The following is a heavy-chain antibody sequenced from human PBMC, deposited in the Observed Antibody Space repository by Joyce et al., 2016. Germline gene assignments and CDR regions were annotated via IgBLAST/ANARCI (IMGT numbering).Heavy chain of an antibody. CDR1: GFTFSNYG. CDR2: ISYEGSKK. CDR3: AGGILTGYFDY. Sequence: QGQLVESGGGVVQPGRSLRLSCAASGFTFSNYGMHWVRQAPGKGLGWVAVISYEGSKKHYGDSVKGRFTISRDNAKNTLYLQMNSLRTEDTAVYFCAGGILTGYFDYWGQGTLVSVSS. J-gene: IGHJ4*02. D-gene: IGHD3-9*01. V-gene: IGHV3-30*03.